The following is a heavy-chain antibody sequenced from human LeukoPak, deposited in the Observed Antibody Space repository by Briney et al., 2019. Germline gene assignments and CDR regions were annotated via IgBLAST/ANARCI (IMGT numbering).Heavy chain of an antibody. CDR1: GFTFSDYY. CDR3: ARATVTALGAFDI. D-gene: IGHD4-17*01. J-gene: IGHJ3*02. Sequence: KPGGSLRLSCAASGFTFSDYYMSWIRQAPGKGLEWVSYISSSSGYTNYADPVKGRFTISRDNAKNSLYLQMNSLRAEDTAVYYCARATVTALGAFDIWGQGTMVTVSS. CDR2: ISSSSGYT. V-gene: IGHV3-11*06.